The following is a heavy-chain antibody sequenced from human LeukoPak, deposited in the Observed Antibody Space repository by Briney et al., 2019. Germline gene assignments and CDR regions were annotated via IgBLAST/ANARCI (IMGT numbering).Heavy chain of an antibody. V-gene: IGHV1-18*01. J-gene: IGHJ5*02. CDR2: ISAYNGNT. Sequence: GASVTVSYKASGYTFTSYGISWVRQAPGQGLEWMGWISAYNGNTNYAQKLQGRVTMTTDTSTSTAYMELRSLRSDDTAVYYCAREGYDSSGYYYGGAWFDPWGQGTLVTVSA. D-gene: IGHD3-22*01. CDR3: AREGYDSSGYYYGGAWFDP. CDR1: GYTFTSYG.